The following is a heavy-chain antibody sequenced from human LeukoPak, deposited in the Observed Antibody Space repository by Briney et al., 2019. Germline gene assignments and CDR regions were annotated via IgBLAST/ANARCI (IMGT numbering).Heavy chain of an antibody. CDR1: GFTFSSYG. CDR3: AGDSGIAVAGTLDY. J-gene: IGHJ4*02. Sequence: GGSLRLSCAASGFTFSSYGMHWVRQAPCKGLEWVAFIRYDRSNKYYADSVKGRFTISRDNSKNTLYLQMNSLRAEDTAVYYCAGDSGIAVAGTLDYWGQGTLVTVSS. CDR2: IRYDRSNK. D-gene: IGHD6-19*01. V-gene: IGHV3-30*02.